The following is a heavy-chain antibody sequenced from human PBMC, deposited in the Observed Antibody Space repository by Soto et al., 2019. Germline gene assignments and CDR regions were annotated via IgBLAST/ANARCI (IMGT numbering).Heavy chain of an antibody. CDR3: ARTVLIWFGESRGAFDI. D-gene: IGHD3-10*01. J-gene: IGHJ3*02. V-gene: IGHV4-59*01. CDR2: IYYSGST. CDR1: GGSISSYY. Sequence: QVQLQESGPGLVKPSETMSLTCTVSGGSISSYYWSWIRQPPGKGLEWIGYIYYSGSTNYNPSLKSRVTISVDTSKNQFSLKLSSVTAADTAVYYCARTVLIWFGESRGAFDICRQGTMVTVSS.